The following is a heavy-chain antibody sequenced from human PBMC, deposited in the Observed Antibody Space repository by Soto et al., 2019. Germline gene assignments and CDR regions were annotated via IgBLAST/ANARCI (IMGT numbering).Heavy chain of an antibody. Sequence: GGSLRLSCAASGFTFSSYSMNWVRQAPGKGLEWVSYISSSSSTIYYADSVKGRFTISRDNAKNSLYLQMNSLRAEDTAVYYCARGPLYGNYYYYYMDVWGKGTTVTVSS. CDR3: ARGPLYGNYYYYYMDV. D-gene: IGHD4-17*01. CDR1: GFTFSSYS. V-gene: IGHV3-48*01. CDR2: ISSSSSTI. J-gene: IGHJ6*03.